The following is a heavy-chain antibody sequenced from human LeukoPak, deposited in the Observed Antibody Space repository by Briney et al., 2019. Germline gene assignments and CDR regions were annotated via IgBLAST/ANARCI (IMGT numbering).Heavy chain of an antibody. Sequence: GGSLRLSCVASGFSFSNSWMHWVREAPGKGLLWVSRINTDGTNIKYADSVEGRFTISRDNAKNMLYLQMNTLRAEDTAVYYCARDQTQAGPTTVDFWGQGTLVTVSS. J-gene: IGHJ4*02. D-gene: IGHD1-14*01. V-gene: IGHV3-74*03. CDR3: ARDQTQAGPTTVDF. CDR1: GFSFSNSW. CDR2: INTDGTNI.